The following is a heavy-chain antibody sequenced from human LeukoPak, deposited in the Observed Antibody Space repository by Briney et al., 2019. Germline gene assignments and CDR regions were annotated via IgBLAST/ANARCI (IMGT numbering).Heavy chain of an antibody. CDR3: AKGDESSAYFRYFDS. J-gene: IGHJ4*02. CDR1: GFTFDDYA. Sequence: GGSLRLSCAASGFTFDDYAMHWVRHAPGKGLEWVSGLTWNSGSLVYANSVKGRFTISRDNAKNSLYLQMNSLRVEDTAFYYCAKGDESSAYFRYFDSWGQGTLVTVSS. V-gene: IGHV3-9*01. CDR2: LTWNSGSL. D-gene: IGHD3-22*01.